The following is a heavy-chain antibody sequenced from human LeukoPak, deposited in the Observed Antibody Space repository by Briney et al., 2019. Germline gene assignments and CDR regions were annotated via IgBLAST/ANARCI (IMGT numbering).Heavy chain of an antibody. V-gene: IGHV4-39*07. J-gene: IGHJ4*02. CDR2: IYSSGLT. D-gene: IGHD2-21*01. CDR3: ARGLVGLDD. CDR1: GVSISSSTYY. Sequence: SETLSLTCTVSGVSISSSTYYWAWIRQPPGKSLEWIGSIYSSGLTYYHPSPKSRLTISADTSNNQVSLKLSSVTAADTAVYYCARGLVGLDDWGQGTLVTVSS.